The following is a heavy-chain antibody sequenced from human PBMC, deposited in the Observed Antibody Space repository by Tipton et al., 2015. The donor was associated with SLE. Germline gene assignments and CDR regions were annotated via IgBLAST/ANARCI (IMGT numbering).Heavy chain of an antibody. V-gene: IGHV1-18*01. D-gene: IGHD1-14*01. J-gene: IGHJ3*01. Sequence: QVQLVQSGPEVKKPGASVKVSCKASGYTFTSYGISWVRQAPGQGLEWMGWVSAYNGNTNYAQKFQGRVTITADESTSTAYMELSSLRSEDTAVYYCARGSGTVAPDYWGQGTMVTVSS. CDR1: GYTFTSYG. CDR2: VSAYNGNT. CDR3: ARGSGTVAPDY.